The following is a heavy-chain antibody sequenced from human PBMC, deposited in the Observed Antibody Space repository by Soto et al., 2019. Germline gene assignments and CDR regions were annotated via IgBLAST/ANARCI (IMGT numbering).Heavy chain of an antibody. CDR2: IYYSGST. Sequence: SETLSLTCTVSGGSISSGEYYWSWIRQPPGKGLEWIGYIYYSGSTYYNPSLKSRVTISVDTSKNQFSLKLSSVTAADTAVYYCARDYSNDGWFDPWGQGTLVTVSS. J-gene: IGHJ5*02. V-gene: IGHV4-30-4*08. CDR1: GGSISSGEYY. D-gene: IGHD4-4*01. CDR3: ARDYSNDGWFDP.